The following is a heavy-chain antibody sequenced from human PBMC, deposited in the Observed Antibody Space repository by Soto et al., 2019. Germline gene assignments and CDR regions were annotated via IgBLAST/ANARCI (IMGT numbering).Heavy chain of an antibody. CDR2: ISSSSSYT. CDR3: ARSWFNYESWPYDSSGPFDY. Sequence: PGGSLRLSCAASGFTFSDYYMSWIRPAPVNVLEWVSYISSSSSYTNYADSVKGRFTISRDNAKNSLYLQMNSLRAEDTAVYYCARSWFNYESWPYDSSGPFDYWGQGTLVTVSS. V-gene: IGHV3-11*03. CDR1: GFTFSDYY. J-gene: IGHJ4*02. D-gene: IGHD3-22*01.